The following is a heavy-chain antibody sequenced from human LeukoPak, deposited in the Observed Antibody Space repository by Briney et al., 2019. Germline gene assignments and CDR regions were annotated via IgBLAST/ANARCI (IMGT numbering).Heavy chain of an antibody. D-gene: IGHD3-22*01. CDR3: ARSGGHDSSGYYFDY. V-gene: IGHV3-11*01. Sequence: GGSLRLSCAASGFTFSDYYMSWVRQAPGKGLEWVSYISSSGSNIYYADSVKGRFTISRDNAKNSLYLQMSSLRAEDTAVYYCARSGGHDSSGYYFDYWGQGTLVTVSS. J-gene: IGHJ4*02. CDR2: ISSSGSNI. CDR1: GFTFSDYY.